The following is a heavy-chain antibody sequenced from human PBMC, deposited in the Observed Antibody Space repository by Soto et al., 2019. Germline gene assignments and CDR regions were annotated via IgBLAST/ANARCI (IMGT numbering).Heavy chain of an antibody. D-gene: IGHD3-9*01. Sequence: QVQLVQSGAEVKKPGASVKVSCKASGYTFTSYGISWVRQAPGQGLEWMGWISAYNGNTNYAQKLQGRVTMTTEPSTSTAYMELRSLRSDDTAVYYCARVRILTGYYSVNFDLWGRGTLVTVSS. CDR2: ISAYNGNT. J-gene: IGHJ2*01. CDR3: ARVRILTGYYSVNFDL. V-gene: IGHV1-18*01. CDR1: GYTFTSYG.